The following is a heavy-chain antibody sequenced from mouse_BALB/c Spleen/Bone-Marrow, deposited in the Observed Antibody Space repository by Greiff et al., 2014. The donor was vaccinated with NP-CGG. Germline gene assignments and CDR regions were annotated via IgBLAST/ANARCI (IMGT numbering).Heavy chain of an antibody. J-gene: IGHJ3*01. D-gene: IGHD2-1*01. Sequence: EVNLVESGGGLVQPGGSRKLSCAASGFTFSSFGMHWVRQAPEKGLEWVAYISSGSSTIYYADTVKGRFTISIDNPKDTLFLQMTSLRSEDTAMYYCARGGNFAWFAYWGQGTLVTVSA. CDR2: ISSGSSTI. V-gene: IGHV5-17*02. CDR1: GFTFSSFG. CDR3: ARGGNFAWFAY.